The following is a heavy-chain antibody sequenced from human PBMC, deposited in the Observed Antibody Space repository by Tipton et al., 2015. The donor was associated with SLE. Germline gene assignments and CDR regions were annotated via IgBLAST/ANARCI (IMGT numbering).Heavy chain of an antibody. CDR2: IYYSGST. J-gene: IGHJ4*02. D-gene: IGHD1-26*01. CDR3: ARGGGGSYYVKDY. V-gene: IGHV4-59*01. CDR1: GGSISSYY. Sequence: TLSLTCTVSGGSISSYYWSWIRQPPGKGLEWIGHIYYSGSTNYNPSLKSRVTISVDTSKNQFSLKLSSVTAADTAVYYCARGGGGSYYVKDYWGQGTLVTVSS.